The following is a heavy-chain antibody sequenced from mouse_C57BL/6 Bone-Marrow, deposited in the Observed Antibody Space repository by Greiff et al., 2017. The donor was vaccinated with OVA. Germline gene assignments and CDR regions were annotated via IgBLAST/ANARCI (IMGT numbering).Heavy chain of an antibody. Sequence: VQLQQSGTVLARPGASVKMSCKTSGYTFTSYWMHWVKQRPGQGLEWIGAIYPGNSDTSYNQKFKGKAKLTAVTTASTAYMELSSLPNEDSAVYYCTRPVYDYGAMDYWGQGTSVTVSS. J-gene: IGHJ4*01. CDR3: TRPVYDYGAMDY. V-gene: IGHV1-5*01. CDR1: GYTFTSYW. CDR2: IYPGNSDT. D-gene: IGHD2-4*01.